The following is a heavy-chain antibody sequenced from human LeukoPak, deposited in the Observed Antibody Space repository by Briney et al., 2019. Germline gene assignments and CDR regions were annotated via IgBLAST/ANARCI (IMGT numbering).Heavy chain of an antibody. J-gene: IGHJ6*02. V-gene: IGHV1-2*06. CDR2: IVPNSGDA. Sequence: ASVKVSCKTSGYTFTGYYMLWVRQAPGQGLEWMGRIVPNSGDANYAQKFQGRVTLTRDTSISTAYMELSRLRSDDTAIYYCARGGVVTSVGHTFYYGMDVWGQGTTVTVSS. CDR1: GYTFTGYY. CDR3: ARGGVVTSVGHTFYYGMDV. D-gene: IGHD3-22*01.